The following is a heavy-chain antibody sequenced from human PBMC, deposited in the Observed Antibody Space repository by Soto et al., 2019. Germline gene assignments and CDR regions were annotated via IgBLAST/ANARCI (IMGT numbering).Heavy chain of an antibody. J-gene: IGHJ4*02. Sequence: GGSLRLSCAASGFTFSSYGMHWVRQAPGKGLEWVAVISYDGSNKYYADSVKGRFTISRDNSKNTVYLQMNSLRAEDAAVYYCAKEMTSGYYLFDYWGQGTLVTV. CDR2: ISYDGSNK. CDR3: AKEMTSGYYLFDY. D-gene: IGHD3-22*01. V-gene: IGHV3-30*18. CDR1: GFTFSSYG.